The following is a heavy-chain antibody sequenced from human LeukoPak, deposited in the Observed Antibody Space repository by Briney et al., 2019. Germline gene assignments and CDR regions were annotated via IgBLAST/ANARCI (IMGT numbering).Heavy chain of an antibody. J-gene: IGHJ4*02. CDR1: GFTFSSYS. V-gene: IGHV3-21*01. D-gene: IGHD6-6*01. CDR2: ISSSSSYI. CDR3: AKGIAARPGYFDY. Sequence: PGGSLRLSCAASGFTFSSYSMNWVRQAPGKGLEWVSSISSSSSYIYYADSMKGRFTISRDNAKNSLYLQMNSLRAEDTAVYYCAKGIAARPGYFDYWGQGTLVTVSS.